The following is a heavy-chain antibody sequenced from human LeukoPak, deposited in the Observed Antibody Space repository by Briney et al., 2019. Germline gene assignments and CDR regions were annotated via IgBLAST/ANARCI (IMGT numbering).Heavy chain of an antibody. CDR3: AKGDIVVVVAANPSYYMDV. D-gene: IGHD2-15*01. CDR2: ISSRGSNI. Sequence: PGGSLRLSCAASGFTFSNDEMNWVRQAPGKGLEWVSYISSRGSNIYYADSVKGRFTISRDNAKNSLYLQMNSLRAEGTAVYYCAKGDIVVVVAANPSYYMDVWGKGTTVTVSS. V-gene: IGHV3-48*03. J-gene: IGHJ6*03. CDR1: GFTFSNDE.